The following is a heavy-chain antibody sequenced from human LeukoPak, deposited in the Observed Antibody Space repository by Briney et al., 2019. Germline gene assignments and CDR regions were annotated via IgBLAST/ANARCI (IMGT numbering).Heavy chain of an antibody. CDR3: VRDSVRGVIAHYFDY. CDR2: VYAIGNT. Sequence: SETLSLTCTVSVYSISSGYHWAWIRQPAGKGLEWIGRVYAIGNTNYHPSLKSRVTMSLDTFKNQFSLKLSSVTAADTAVYYCVRDSVRGVIAHYFDYWGQGIMVTVSS. CDR1: VYSISSGYH. D-gene: IGHD3-10*01. J-gene: IGHJ4*02. V-gene: IGHV4-4*07.